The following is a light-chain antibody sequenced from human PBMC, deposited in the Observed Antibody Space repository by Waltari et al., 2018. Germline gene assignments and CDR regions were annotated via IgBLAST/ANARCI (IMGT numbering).Light chain of an antibody. J-gene: IGLJ1*01. CDR1: SSDVGCYNL. V-gene: IGLV2-23*01. CDR3: CSYAGSSTYV. CDR2: EGS. Sequence: QSARTQPASVSGSPGQSITIPCPGTSSDVGCYNLVSWYQQHPGKAPKLMIYEGSKRPSGVSNRFSGSKSGNTASLTISGLQAEDEADYYCCSYAGSSTYVFGTGTKVTVL.